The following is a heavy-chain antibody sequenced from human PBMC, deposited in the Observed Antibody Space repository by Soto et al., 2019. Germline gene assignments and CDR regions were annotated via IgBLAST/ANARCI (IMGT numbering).Heavy chain of an antibody. CDR1: GYTLTELS. D-gene: IGHD5-12*01. Sequence: ASVKVSCKVSGYTLTELSMHWVRQAPGKGLEWMGGFDPEDGETIYAQKFRGQVTFSVDMSISTAYLQWSSLKTSDIAIYYCARLVGAYDSYFDHWGQGTRVTVSS. CDR3: ARLVGAYDSYFDH. V-gene: IGHV1-24*01. J-gene: IGHJ4*02. CDR2: FDPEDGET.